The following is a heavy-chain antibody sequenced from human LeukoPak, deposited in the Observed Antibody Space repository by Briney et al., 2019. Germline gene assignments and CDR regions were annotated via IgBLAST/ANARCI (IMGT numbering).Heavy chain of an antibody. V-gene: IGHV4-30-4*01. CDR2: IYYSGST. CDR1: GGSISCGDYY. J-gene: IGHJ4*02. CDR3: ARVNRNIVLMVYGVVDY. Sequence: SETLSLTCTVSGGSISCGDYYWSWIRQPPGKGLEWIGYIYYSGSTYYNPSLKSRVTISVDTSKNQFSLKLSSVTAADTAVYYCARVNRNIVLMVYGVVDYWGQGTLVTVSS. D-gene: IGHD2-8*01.